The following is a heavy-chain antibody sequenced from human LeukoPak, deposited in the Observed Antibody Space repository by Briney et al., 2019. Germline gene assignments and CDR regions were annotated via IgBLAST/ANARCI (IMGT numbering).Heavy chain of an antibody. J-gene: IGHJ4*02. V-gene: IGHV3-23*01. CDR2: SASGGSS. CDR1: GFTFRSYA. CDR3: AKATVTHLIDY. D-gene: IGHD4-17*01. Sequence: GGSLRLSCAASGFTFRSYAMSWVRQAPGKGLEWVSTSASGGSSYYADSVKGRFTISRDNSKNTLYLQMNSLGAEDTAVYYCAKATVTHLIDYWGQGTLVTVSS.